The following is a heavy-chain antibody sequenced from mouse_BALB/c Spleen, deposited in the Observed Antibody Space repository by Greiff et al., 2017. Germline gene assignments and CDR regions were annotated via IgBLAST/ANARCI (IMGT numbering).Heavy chain of an antibody. CDR3: ARGYGNYRGYAMDY. D-gene: IGHD2-10*02. Sequence: QVQLQQSAAELARPGASVKMSCKASGYTFTSYTMHWVKQRPGQGLEWIGYINPSSGYTEYNQKFKDKTTLTADKSSSTAYMQLSSLTSEDSAVYYCARGYGNYRGYAMDYWGQGTSVTVSS. CDR1: GYTFTSYT. CDR2: INPSSGYT. J-gene: IGHJ4*01. V-gene: IGHV1-4*02.